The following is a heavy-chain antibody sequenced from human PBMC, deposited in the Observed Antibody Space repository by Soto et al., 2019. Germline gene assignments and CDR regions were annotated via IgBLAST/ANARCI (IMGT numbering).Heavy chain of an antibody. D-gene: IGHD4-4*01. V-gene: IGHV3-23*01. Sequence: EVQLLESGGGLVQPGGSLRLSCAASGFTFSSYAMSWVRQAPGKGLEWVSAISGSGGSTYYADSVKGRFTISRDNSKNTLCLKMNRLRAEDTAVYYFAKDKPPSIQCNPPLAFFDYLCQGTLVTVSS. CDR3: AKDKPPSIQCNPPLAFFDY. CDR2: ISGSGGST. J-gene: IGHJ4*02. CDR1: GFTFSSYA.